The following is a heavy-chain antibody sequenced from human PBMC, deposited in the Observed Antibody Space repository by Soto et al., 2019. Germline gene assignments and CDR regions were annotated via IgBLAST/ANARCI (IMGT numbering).Heavy chain of an antibody. Sequence: PGGSLRLSCAASGFTFASHGMHWLRQAPGKGLEWVAVISYDGTNKYYADSVKGRFTISRDDAKNSLYLQMNSLRAEDTAVYYCERVGSVGRTHGVCWSSWGQVHLVTVSS. CDR2: ISYDGTNK. J-gene: IGHJ5*02. CDR1: GFTFASHG. D-gene: IGHD2-8*01. CDR3: ERVGSVGRTHGVCWSS. V-gene: IGHV3-30*03.